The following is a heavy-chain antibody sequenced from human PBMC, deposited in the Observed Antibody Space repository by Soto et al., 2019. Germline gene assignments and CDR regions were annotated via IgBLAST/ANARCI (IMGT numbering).Heavy chain of an antibody. CDR2: IIPIFGTA. D-gene: IGHD6-6*01. CDR3: ARSSEYSSSDTYYYYGMDV. V-gene: IGHV1-69*01. Sequence: QVQLVQSGAEVKKPGSSVKVSCKASGGTFSSYAISWVRQAPGQGLEWMGGIIPIFGTANYAQKFQGRVTITADESTSTAYMALSSLRSEDTAVYYCARSSEYSSSDTYYYYGMDVWGQGTTVTVSS. CDR1: GGTFSSYA. J-gene: IGHJ6*02.